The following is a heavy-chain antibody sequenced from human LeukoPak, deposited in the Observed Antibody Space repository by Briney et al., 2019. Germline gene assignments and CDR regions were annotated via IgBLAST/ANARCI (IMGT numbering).Heavy chain of an antibody. D-gene: IGHD1-1*01. Sequence: ASVKVSCKASGYTFTGYYMHWVRQAPGQGLEWMGWINPNSGGTNYAQKFQGRVTITRNTSISTAYMELSSLRSEDTAVYYCARRNWNPPPYYYYYMDVWGKGTTVTVSS. CDR3: ARRNWNPPPYYYYYMDV. V-gene: IGHV1-2*02. CDR2: INPNSGGT. J-gene: IGHJ6*03. CDR1: GYTFTGYY.